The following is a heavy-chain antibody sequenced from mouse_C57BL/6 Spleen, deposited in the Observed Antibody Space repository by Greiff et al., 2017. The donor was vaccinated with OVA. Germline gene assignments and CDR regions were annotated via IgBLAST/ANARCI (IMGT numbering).Heavy chain of an antibody. CDR2: INPGSGGT. CDR3: ARYGKYGSSSSFDY. CDR1: GYAFTNYL. J-gene: IGHJ2*01. V-gene: IGHV1-54*01. D-gene: IGHD1-1*01. Sequence: VQLQQSGAELVRPGTSVKVSCKASGYAFTNYLIEWVKQRPGQGLEWIGVINPGSGGTNYNEKFKGKATLTADKSSSTAYMQLSSLTSEDSAVYFCARYGKYGSSSSFDYWGQGTTLTVSS.